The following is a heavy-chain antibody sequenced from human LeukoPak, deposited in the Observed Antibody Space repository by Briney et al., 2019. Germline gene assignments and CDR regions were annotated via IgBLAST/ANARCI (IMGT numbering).Heavy chain of an antibody. J-gene: IGHJ4*02. V-gene: IGHV4-39*01. CDR1: GGSIISRSYY. D-gene: IGHD3-16*02. CDR3: IYDYIWGSYLTWYFDY. CDR2: IYYSGNT. Sequence: PSETLSLTCTVSGGSIISRSYYWGWIRQPPGKGLEWIGSIYYSGNTYYNPSLKSRVTMSVDTSKNQFSLKLSSVTAADTAVYYCIYDYIWGSYLTWYFDYWGQGTLVTVSS.